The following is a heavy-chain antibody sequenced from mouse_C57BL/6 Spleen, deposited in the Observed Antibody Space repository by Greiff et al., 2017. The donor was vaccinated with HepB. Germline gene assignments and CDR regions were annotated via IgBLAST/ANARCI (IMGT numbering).Heavy chain of an antibody. J-gene: IGHJ4*01. D-gene: IGHD1-1*01. CDR3: ARIYYYGSSYEIYYAMDY. CDR1: GYTFTSYW. CDR2: IYPSDSET. V-gene: IGHV1-61*01. Sequence: VQLQQPGAELVRPGSSVKLSCKASGYTFTSYWMDWVKQRPGQGLEWIGNIYPSDSETHYNQKFKDKATLTVDKSSSTAYMQLSSLTSEDSAVYYCARIYYYGSSYEIYYAMDYWGQGTSVTVSS.